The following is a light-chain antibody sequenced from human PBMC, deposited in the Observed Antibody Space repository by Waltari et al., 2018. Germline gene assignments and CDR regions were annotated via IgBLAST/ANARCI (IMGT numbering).Light chain of an antibody. CDR3: QQLNSYPL. CDR2: AAS. J-gene: IGKJ1*01. Sequence: DIQLTQSPSFLSASVGDRVTITCRASQGISSYLAWYQQKPGKAPKLLIYAASTLQSGVPSRSRGSGSGTEFTLTISSLQPEDFATYYCQQLNSYPLFGQGTKVEIK. V-gene: IGKV1-9*01. CDR1: QGISSY.